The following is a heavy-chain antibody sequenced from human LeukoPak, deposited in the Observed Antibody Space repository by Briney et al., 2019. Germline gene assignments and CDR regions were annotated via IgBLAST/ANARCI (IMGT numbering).Heavy chain of an antibody. CDR2: VTNSGGST. J-gene: IGHJ4*02. Sequence: GGSLRLSCAASGFIFSNYAMSWVRQAPGKGLEWVSSVTNSGGSTYCADSVKGRFAISRDNSKNTLYLQMNTLRADDTAVYYCVQETGHNWGYLDYWGQGTLVTVSS. D-gene: IGHD1-1*01. V-gene: IGHV3-23*01. CDR1: GFIFSNYA. CDR3: VQETGHNWGYLDY.